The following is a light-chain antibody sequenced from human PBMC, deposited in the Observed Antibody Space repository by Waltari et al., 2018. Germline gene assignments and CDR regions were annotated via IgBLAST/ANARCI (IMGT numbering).Light chain of an antibody. CDR2: KVA. Sequence: DVVMTQSPLSLPVTLGQPASISCRSSQSLGQSDGNTYLNWFLQRPSQSPRRVIYKVAKRDAGVPDRLGGSGSGTDFTLKISRVEAEDVVIYYCMQGTHWPPITFGQGTRLEIK. CDR3: MQGTHWPPIT. V-gene: IGKV2-30*02. J-gene: IGKJ5*01. CDR1: QSLGQSDGNTY.